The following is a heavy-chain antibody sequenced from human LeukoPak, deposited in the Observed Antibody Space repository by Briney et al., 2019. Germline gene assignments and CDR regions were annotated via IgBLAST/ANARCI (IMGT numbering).Heavy chain of an antibody. CDR3: ARDPRAGYCSSTSCYTPY. V-gene: IGHV3-30-3*01. J-gene: IGHJ4*02. CDR2: ISYDGSNK. CDR1: GFTFSSYA. D-gene: IGHD2-2*02. Sequence: GRSLRLSCAASGFTFSSYAMHWVRQAPGKGLEWVAVISYDGSNKYYADSVKGRFTISRDNAKNSLYLQMNSLRAEDTAVYYCARDPRAGYCSSTSCYTPYWGQGTLVTVSS.